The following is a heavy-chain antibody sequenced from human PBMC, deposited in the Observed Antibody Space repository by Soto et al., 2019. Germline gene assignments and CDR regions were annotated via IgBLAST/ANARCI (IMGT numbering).Heavy chain of an antibody. D-gene: IGHD6-25*01. V-gene: IGHV4-30-4*01. CDR3: ARDFMRNSSATGPLEN. CDR2: IYYSGNT. J-gene: IGHJ4*02. CDR1: GDSISSGDYY. Sequence: SETMSLTCTVSGDSISSGDYYWSWIRQPPGKGLEWIGCIYYSGNTYYNPSLKRRFSISVDTSKNQFSLQLSSVTVADTAVYYCARDFMRNSSATGPLENWGLETLLTVSS.